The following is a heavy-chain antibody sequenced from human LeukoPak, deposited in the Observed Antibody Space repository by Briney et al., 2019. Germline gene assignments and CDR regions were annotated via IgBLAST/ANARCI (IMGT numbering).Heavy chain of an antibody. D-gene: IGHD2-2*01. CDR3: AKASARYCSSTSCHRLDAFDI. Sequence: PGGSLRLSCAAPGFTFSSYGMHWVRQAPGKGLEWVAFIRYDGSNKYYADSVKGRFTISRDNSKNTLYLQMNSLRAEDTAVYYCAKASARYCSSTSCHRLDAFDIWGQGTMVTVSS. CDR2: IRYDGSNK. V-gene: IGHV3-30*02. J-gene: IGHJ3*02. CDR1: GFTFSSYG.